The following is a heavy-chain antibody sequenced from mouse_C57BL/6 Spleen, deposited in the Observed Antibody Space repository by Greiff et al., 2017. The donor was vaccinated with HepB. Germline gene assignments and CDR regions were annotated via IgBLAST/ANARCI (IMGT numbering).Heavy chain of an antibody. V-gene: IGHV1-62-2*01. Sequence: QVQLQQSGAELVKPGASVKLSCKASGYTFTEYTIHWVKQRSGQGLEWIGWFYPGSGSIKYNEKFKDKATLTADKSSSTVYMELSRLTSEDSAVYFCARHEDWDGSRGNWYFDVWGTGTTVTVSS. D-gene: IGHD1-1*01. CDR2: FYPGSGSI. CDR1: GYTFTEYT. CDR3: ARHEDWDGSRGNWYFDV. J-gene: IGHJ1*03.